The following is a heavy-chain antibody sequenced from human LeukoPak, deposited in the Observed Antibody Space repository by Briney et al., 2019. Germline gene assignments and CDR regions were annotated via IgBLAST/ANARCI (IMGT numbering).Heavy chain of an antibody. CDR2: ISSSSIPI. J-gene: IGHJ4*02. Sequence: PGGSLRLSCAASGFTFSSYNMNWVRQAPGKGLEWVSYISSSSIPIYYTDSVKGRFTTSRDNAKNSLYLQVSSLTDEDTAVYYCARRDYYDSSAYYFDYWGQGTLVTVSS. V-gene: IGHV3-48*02. CDR3: ARRDYYDSSAYYFDY. D-gene: IGHD3-22*01. CDR1: GFTFSSYN.